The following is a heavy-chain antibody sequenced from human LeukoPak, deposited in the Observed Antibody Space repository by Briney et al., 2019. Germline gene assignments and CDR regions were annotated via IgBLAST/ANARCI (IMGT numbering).Heavy chain of an antibody. J-gene: IGHJ3*02. D-gene: IGHD3-22*01. V-gene: IGHV1-3*01. CDR3: ATFMIVVAMSAFDI. CDR1: ADTFTSYA. CDR2: INAGNGNT. Sequence: ASVKVSCKASADTFTSYAMHWVCQAPGQRLEWMGWINAGNGNTKYSQKFQGRVTITRDTSASTAYMELSSLRSADTAVYYCATFMIVVAMSAFDIWGQGTMVTVSS.